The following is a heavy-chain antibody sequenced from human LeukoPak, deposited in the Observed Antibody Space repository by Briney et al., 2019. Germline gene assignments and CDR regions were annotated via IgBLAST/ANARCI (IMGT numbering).Heavy chain of an antibody. CDR2: ISSYGSYI. V-gene: IGHV3-21*01. J-gene: IGHJ4*02. CDR1: GFTFKSFS. CDR3: AGDLSLGDPGGFDF. D-gene: IGHD3-16*01. Sequence: GGSLRLSCAASGFTFKSFSMNWVRQAPGRGLEWVSTISSYGSYIYYANSVKGRFTISRDNAENTLYLQMDSLRADDTAVYYCAGDLSLGDPGGFDFWGRGTLVTVSS.